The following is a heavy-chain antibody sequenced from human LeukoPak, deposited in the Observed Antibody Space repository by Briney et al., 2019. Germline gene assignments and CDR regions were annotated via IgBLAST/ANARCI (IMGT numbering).Heavy chain of an antibody. D-gene: IGHD2-21*02. CDR2: ISGSGGST. CDR1: GFTFSSYA. J-gene: IGHJ6*02. Sequence: GGSLRLSCAASGFTFSSYAMSWVRQAPGKGLEGVSAISGSGGSTYYADSVKGRFTISRDNSKNTLYLQMNSLRAEDTAVYYCAKSIYTTIVVVTARGGSGMDVWGQGTTVTVSS. CDR3: AKSIYTTIVVVTARGGSGMDV. V-gene: IGHV3-23*01.